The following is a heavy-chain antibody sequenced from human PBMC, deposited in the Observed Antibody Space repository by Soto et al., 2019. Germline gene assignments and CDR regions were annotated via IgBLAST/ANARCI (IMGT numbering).Heavy chain of an antibody. J-gene: IGHJ6*02. Sequence: QVQLVQSGAEVKKPGSSVKVSCKASGGSFSSYAINWVRQAPGQGLEWMGGIIPLFGTPNYAQKFQGRVTITADESTRTVYMILSSLRSEDTALYYCVRDPTVREFYYYDMDIWGQGTTVTVSS. V-gene: IGHV1-69*01. CDR2: IIPLFGTP. CDR1: GGSFSSYA. CDR3: VRDPTVREFYYYDMDI. D-gene: IGHD4-4*01.